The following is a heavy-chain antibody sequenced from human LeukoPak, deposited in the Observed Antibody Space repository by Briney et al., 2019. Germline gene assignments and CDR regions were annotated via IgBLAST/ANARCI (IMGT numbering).Heavy chain of an antibody. CDR1: GFTFSSYA. Sequence: GGSLRLSCAASGFTFSSYAMHWVRQAPGKGLEYVSAISSNGGSTYYANSVKGRFTISRDNSKNTLYLQMGSLRAEDMAVYYCAKEDFSDYYFYYMDVWGKGTTVTISS. CDR3: AKEDFSDYYFYYMDV. D-gene: IGHD2/OR15-2a*01. J-gene: IGHJ6*03. CDR2: ISSNGGST. V-gene: IGHV3-64*01.